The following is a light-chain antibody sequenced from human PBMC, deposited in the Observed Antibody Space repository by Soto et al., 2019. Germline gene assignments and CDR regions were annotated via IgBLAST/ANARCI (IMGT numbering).Light chain of an antibody. CDR1: QSVSSD. Sequence: EILMTQSPATLSVSPGERATLSCRASQSVSSDLAWYQQKPGQAPRLLIYDASTRATGIPARFSGSGSGTEFTLSISSLQSEDFAIYYCHQYKNWPQLFGGGTKVEIK. CDR2: DAS. J-gene: IGKJ4*01. V-gene: IGKV3-15*01. CDR3: HQYKNWPQL.